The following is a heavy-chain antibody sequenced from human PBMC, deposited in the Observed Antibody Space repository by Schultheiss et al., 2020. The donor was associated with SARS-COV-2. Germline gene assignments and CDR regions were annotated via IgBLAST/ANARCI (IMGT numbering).Heavy chain of an antibody. J-gene: IGHJ6*02. D-gene: IGHD2-2*01. Sequence: GESLKISCKGSGYSFTSYWIGWVRQMPGKGLEWMGIIYPGDPDTRYSPSFQGQVTISADKSISTAYLQWSSLKASDTAMYYCARLVVPAAMDYYYGMDVWGQGTTVTVSS. CDR2: IYPGDPDT. CDR1: GYSFTSYW. CDR3: ARLVVPAAMDYYYGMDV. V-gene: IGHV5-51*01.